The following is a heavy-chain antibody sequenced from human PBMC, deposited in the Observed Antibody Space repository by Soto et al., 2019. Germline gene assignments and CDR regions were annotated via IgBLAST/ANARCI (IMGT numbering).Heavy chain of an antibody. CDR2: ISGSGGST. J-gene: IGHJ4*02. Sequence: EVQLLESGGGLVQPGGSLRLSCAASGFTFSSYAMSWVRQAPGKGLEWVSAISGSGGSTYYADSVKGRFTISRDNSKNTRYLQMNSRRAEDTAVYYCAKVGGGYSSGWHDYWGQGTLVTVSS. V-gene: IGHV3-23*01. D-gene: IGHD6-19*01. CDR1: GFTFSSYA. CDR3: AKVGGGYSSGWHDY.